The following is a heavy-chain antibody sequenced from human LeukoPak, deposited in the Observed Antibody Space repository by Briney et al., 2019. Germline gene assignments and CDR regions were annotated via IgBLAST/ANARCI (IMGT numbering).Heavy chain of an antibody. Sequence: ASVKVSCKASGYNFISYYMHWVRQAPGQGLEWMGIINPSGGSTSYAQKFQDRVTMTRDTSTSTVYMELSSLKSEDTAVYYCAREDVVLVDAVRYYYYGMDVWGQGTTVTVS. J-gene: IGHJ6*02. CDR2: INPSGGST. D-gene: IGHD2-8*01. CDR1: GYNFISYY. CDR3: AREDVVLVDAVRYYYYGMDV. V-gene: IGHV1-46*01.